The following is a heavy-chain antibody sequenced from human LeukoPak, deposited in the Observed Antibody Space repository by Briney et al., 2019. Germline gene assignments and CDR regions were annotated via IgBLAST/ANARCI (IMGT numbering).Heavy chain of an antibody. Sequence: GGSLRLSCAASGFTFNTFNMNWVRQAPGKGLEWVSSITSGGDYIYYADSVKGRFTTSRDNAKNSLSLQLTSLRVEDTAVYYCARGHYDVLAASYKWTPDYWGQGTLVTVSS. CDR1: GFTFNTFN. CDR2: ITSGGDYI. D-gene: IGHD3-9*01. CDR3: ARGHYDVLAASYKWTPDY. V-gene: IGHV3-21*01. J-gene: IGHJ4*02.